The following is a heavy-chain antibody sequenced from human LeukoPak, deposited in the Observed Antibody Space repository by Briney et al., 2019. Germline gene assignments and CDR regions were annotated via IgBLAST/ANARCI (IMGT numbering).Heavy chain of an antibody. J-gene: IGHJ6*02. CDR2: INHSGST. CDR1: GGSFSGYY. Sequence: SETLSLTRAVYGGSFSGYYWSWIRQPPGKGLEWIGEINHSGSTNYNPSLKSRVTISVDTSKNQFSLKLSSVTAADTAVYYCARGSLRYFDWLYGYYGMDVWGQGTTVTVSS. D-gene: IGHD3-9*01. V-gene: IGHV4-34*01. CDR3: ARGSLRYFDWLYGYYGMDV.